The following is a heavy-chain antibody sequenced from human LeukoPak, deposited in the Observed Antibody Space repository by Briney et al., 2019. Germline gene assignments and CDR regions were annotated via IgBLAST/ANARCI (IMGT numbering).Heavy chain of an antibody. CDR3: ARDLNDEGYFDY. CDR1: GFTFSSYA. V-gene: IGHV3-30*04. D-gene: IGHD3-16*01. CDR2: ISYDGSNK. J-gene: IGHJ4*02. Sequence: GGPLRLSCAASGFTFSSYAMHWVRQAPGKGLEWVAVISYDGSNKYYADSVKGRFTISRDNSKNTLYLQMNSLRAEDTAVYYCARDLNDEGYFDYWGQGTLVTVSS.